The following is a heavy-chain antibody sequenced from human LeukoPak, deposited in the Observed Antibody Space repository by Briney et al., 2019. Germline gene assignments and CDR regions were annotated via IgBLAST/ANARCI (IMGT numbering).Heavy chain of an antibody. CDR2: IYSGGST. CDR1: GFTVSNNY. J-gene: IGHJ6*04. Sequence: GGSLRLSCAASGFTVSNNYMSWVRQAPGKGLEWVSVIYSGGSTYYADSVKGRFTISRDNAKNSLYLQMNRLRVEDTAVYYCARDLIQAARAVAGRMDVWGKGTTVTVSS. V-gene: IGHV3-66*01. CDR3: ARDLIQAARAVAGRMDV. D-gene: IGHD6-19*01.